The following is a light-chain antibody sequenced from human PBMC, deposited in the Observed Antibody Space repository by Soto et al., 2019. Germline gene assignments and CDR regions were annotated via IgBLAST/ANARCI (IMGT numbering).Light chain of an antibody. CDR1: SSDVGGYNY. Sequence: QSVLTQPRSVSGSPGQSVTISCTGTSSDVGGYNYVSWYQQHPGKAPKVMIYDVSERPSGVPDRFSGSKSGNTASLTISGLQAEDEPDYYFCSYAGSPRCVFGTGTKLTVL. CDR3: CSYAGSPRCV. J-gene: IGLJ1*01. V-gene: IGLV2-11*01. CDR2: DVS.